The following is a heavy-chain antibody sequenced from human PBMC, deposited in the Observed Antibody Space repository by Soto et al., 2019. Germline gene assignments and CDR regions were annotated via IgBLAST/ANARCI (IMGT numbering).Heavy chain of an antibody. CDR3: ARGYCSGCSCPYGVDV. D-gene: IGHD2-15*01. Sequence: QVQLVKSGAAVEKPGASVQVSCKASGFNFITYGINWVRQAPGQGLEWMGWISAYNGNTNYAQKLQGRVTMTTDTTTTTAYMELMSLRSADTAVYYCARGYCSGCSCPYGVDVWGQGTTFTVSS. CDR2: ISAYNGNT. J-gene: IGHJ6*02. V-gene: IGHV1-18*01. CDR1: GFNFITYG.